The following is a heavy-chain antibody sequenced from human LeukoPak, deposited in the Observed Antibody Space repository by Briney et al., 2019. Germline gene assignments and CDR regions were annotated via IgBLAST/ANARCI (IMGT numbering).Heavy chain of an antibody. V-gene: IGHV4-38-2*02. D-gene: IGHD3-22*01. CDR3: ARDLGDSRGYYRYYYYYYYMDV. CDR2: IYHSGST. J-gene: IGHJ6*03. Sequence: PSETLSLTCTVSGYSISSGYYWGWIRQPPGKGLEWIGSIYHSGSTYYNPSLKSRVTISVDTSKNQFSLKLSSVTATDTAVYYCARDLGDSRGYYRYYYYYYYMDVWGKGTTVTVSS. CDR1: GYSISSGYY.